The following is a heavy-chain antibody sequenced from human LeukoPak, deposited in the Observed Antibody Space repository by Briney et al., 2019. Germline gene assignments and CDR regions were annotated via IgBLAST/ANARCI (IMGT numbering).Heavy chain of an antibody. CDR1: GFTFSSYG. CDR3: AKGVDTAMSRGVY. V-gene: IGHV3-30*02. D-gene: IGHD5-18*01. J-gene: IGHJ4*02. Sequence: GGSLRLSCAASGFTFSSYGMHWVRQAPGKGLEWVAFIRYDGSNKYYADSVKGRFTISRDNSKNTLYLQMNSLRAEDTAVYYCAKGVDTAMSRGVYWGQGTLVTVSS. CDR2: IRYDGSNK.